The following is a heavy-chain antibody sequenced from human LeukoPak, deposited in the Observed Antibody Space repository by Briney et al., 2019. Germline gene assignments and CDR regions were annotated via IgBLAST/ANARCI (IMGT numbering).Heavy chain of an antibody. J-gene: IGHJ4*02. CDR3: ARDRGYSGYDSRHKYYFDY. CDR1: GGSISPYY. V-gene: IGHV4-59*01. Sequence: SETLSLTCTVSGGSISPYYWSWIRQPPGKGLEWIGYIYYSGSTNYNPSLKSRVTMSVDTSKNQFSLKLTSVTAADTAVYYCARDRGYSGYDSRHKYYFDYWGQGTLVTVSS. D-gene: IGHD5-12*01. CDR2: IYYSGST.